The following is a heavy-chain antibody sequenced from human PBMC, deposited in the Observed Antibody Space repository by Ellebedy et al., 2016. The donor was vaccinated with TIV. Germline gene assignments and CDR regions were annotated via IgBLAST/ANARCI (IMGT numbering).Heavy chain of an antibody. J-gene: IGHJ5*02. V-gene: IGHV4-39*07. D-gene: IGHD6-13*01. Sequence: SETLSLTCTVSGASISGCSYYWGWNRQPPGKGLEGFGTIYYSGSTNYNSSLKSRVTISVDTSKNQFSLKLNSVTAADTAMYYCARDGSGHSSSWYRWFDPWGQGTLVTVSS. CDR1: GASISGCSYY. CDR3: ARDGSGHSSSWYRWFDP. CDR2: IYYSGST.